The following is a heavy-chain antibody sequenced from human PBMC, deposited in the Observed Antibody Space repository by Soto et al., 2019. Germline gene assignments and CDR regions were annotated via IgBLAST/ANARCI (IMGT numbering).Heavy chain of an antibody. CDR1: GYTLTELS. CDR2: FDPEDGET. J-gene: IGHJ3*02. D-gene: IGHD6-19*01. CDR3: AREKWLVRRNDPFDI. V-gene: IGHV1-24*01. Sequence: ASVKVSCKVSGYTLTELSMHWVRQAPGKGLEWMGGFDPEDGETTYAQKFQGRVTLTRDTSTNTVNMELSSLRSEDTAVYYCAREKWLVRRNDPFDIWGQGTMVTVSS.